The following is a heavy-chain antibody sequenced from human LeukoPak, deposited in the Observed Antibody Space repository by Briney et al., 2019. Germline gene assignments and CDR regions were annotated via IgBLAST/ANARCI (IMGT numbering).Heavy chain of an antibody. Sequence: SETLSLTCTVSGASISSYYWSWFWQPAGKGLEWIGRLYPSGSTNYNPSLKSRGAISVDKSKRQCSLELSSVTAADTAVCYCAKPPPGYYYMDVWGKGATVTVSS. CDR1: GASISSYY. V-gene: IGHV4-4*07. D-gene: IGHD3-10*01. J-gene: IGHJ6*03. CDR2: LYPSGST. CDR3: AKPPPGYYYMDV.